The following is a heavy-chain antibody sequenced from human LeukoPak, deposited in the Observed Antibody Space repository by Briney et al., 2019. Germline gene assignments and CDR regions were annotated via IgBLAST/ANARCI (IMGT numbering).Heavy chain of an antibody. CDR2: INPNSGDT. CDR3: ARDGYCSGGSCYSGDIIDY. CDR1: GYTFTVYY. J-gene: IGHJ4*02. Sequence: ASVNVSCKASGYTFTVYYMHWVRQAPGQGLEWMGWINPNSGDTNYAQKFQGRVTMTRDTSISTAYMELSRLRSDDTAVYYCARDGYCSGGSCYSGDIIDYWGQGTLVTVSS. V-gene: IGHV1-2*02. D-gene: IGHD2-15*01.